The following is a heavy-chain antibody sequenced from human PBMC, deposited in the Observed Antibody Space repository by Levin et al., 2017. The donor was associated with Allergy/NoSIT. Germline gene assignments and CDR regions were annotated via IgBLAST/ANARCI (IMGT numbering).Heavy chain of an antibody. J-gene: IGHJ5*02. V-gene: IGHV4-59*08. CDR2: IQNSGST. CDR3: ARLTECFGGACYSYGWLDP. Sequence: SSETLSLTCSVSGDSISASYWTWIRQPPGQGLEWIGHIQNSGSTYYNPSLESRVAISVDTSKNQVSLRLNSVTAADTAVYFCARLTECFGGACYSYGWLDPWGQGILVTVSS. CDR1: GDSISASY. D-gene: IGHD2-15*01.